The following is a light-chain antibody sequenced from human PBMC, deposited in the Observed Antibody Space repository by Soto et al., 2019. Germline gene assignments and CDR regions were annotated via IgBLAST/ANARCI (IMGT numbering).Light chain of an antibody. Sequence: ENVTTKSLTALSVSTGERITLSCRASQSITTSLAWYQQKPGQAPRLLIYGASTRATNVPARFSGSGSGTDFSLTISSLQSEDYSVYFCQPYTDWPTFCHVTKAAIK. V-gene: IGKV3-15*01. CDR1: QSITTS. CDR2: GAS. J-gene: IGKJ1*01. CDR3: QPYTDWPT.